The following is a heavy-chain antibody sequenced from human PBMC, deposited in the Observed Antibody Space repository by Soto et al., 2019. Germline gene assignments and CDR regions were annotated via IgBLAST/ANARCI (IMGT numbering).Heavy chain of an antibody. J-gene: IGHJ3*02. D-gene: IGHD2-8*01. Sequence: QLQLQESGPGLVKPSETLSLTCSVSGGSITNGAYYWGWIRQSPGRGLEWIGNIYHDGNTYYNPSIKSRVVVSVDTSRNQFSLKLSSVTTADTAVYYCARWGGVRNYVFDIWGQGTMVTISS. CDR2: IYHDGNT. CDR3: ARWGGVRNYVFDI. CDR1: GGSITNGAYY. V-gene: IGHV4-39*01.